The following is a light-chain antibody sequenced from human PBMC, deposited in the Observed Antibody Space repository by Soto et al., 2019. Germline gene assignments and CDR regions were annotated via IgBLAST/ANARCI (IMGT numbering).Light chain of an antibody. CDR3: ISYTGSSTPDV. CDR1: SSDVGGYNY. V-gene: IGLV2-14*01. J-gene: IGLJ1*01. Sequence: QSVLTQPASVSGSPGQSISISCTGTSSDVGGYNYVSWYQQHPGKAPKLMIYDVTYRPSGVSNRFSGSKSGSTASLTISGLQAEDEADYYCISYTGSSTPDVFGTGTKLTVL. CDR2: DVT.